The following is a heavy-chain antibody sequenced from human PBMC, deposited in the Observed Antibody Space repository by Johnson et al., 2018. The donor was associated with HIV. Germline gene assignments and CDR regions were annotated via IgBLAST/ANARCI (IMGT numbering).Heavy chain of an antibody. CDR2: ISYDGSNK. Sequence: QVQLVESGGGVVQPGGSLRLSCAASGFTFSSYAMHWVRQAPGKGLEWVAVISYDGSNKYYADSVKGRFTISRDNSKNTLYLQMNSLRAEDTAVYYCASTRTGWGAFDIWGQGTMVTVSS. CDR1: GFTFSSYA. J-gene: IGHJ3*02. D-gene: IGHD6-19*01. CDR3: ASTRTGWGAFDI. V-gene: IGHV3-30-3*02.